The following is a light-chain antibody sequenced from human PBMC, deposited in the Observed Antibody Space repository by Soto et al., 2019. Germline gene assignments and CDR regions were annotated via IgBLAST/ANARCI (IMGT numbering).Light chain of an antibody. V-gene: IGKV3-20*01. CDR2: GAS. J-gene: IGKJ1*01. Sequence: EIVLTQSPGTLSLSPGESATLSCRASQSVSSYFLAWYQQKAGQAPRLLIYGASRRATCIPDRFSGSGSGTNFTLTISRLQSEDFAVYYCQQYGSCPPCAFGRGTKVDIK. CDR3: QQYGSCPPCA. CDR1: QSVSSYF.